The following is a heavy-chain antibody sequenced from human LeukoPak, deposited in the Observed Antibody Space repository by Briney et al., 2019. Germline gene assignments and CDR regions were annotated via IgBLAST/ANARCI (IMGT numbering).Heavy chain of an antibody. V-gene: IGHV1-2*02. CDR1: GYTFTGYY. J-gene: IGHJ4*02. CDR2: INPNSGGT. Sequence: ASVKVSCKASGYTFTGYYMHWVRQAPGQGLEWMGWINPNSGGTNYAQKFQGRVTMTRDTSISTAYTELSRLRSDDTAVYYCARSARRDFWSGYYIYWGQGTLVTVSS. CDR3: ARSARRDFWSGYYIY. D-gene: IGHD3-3*01.